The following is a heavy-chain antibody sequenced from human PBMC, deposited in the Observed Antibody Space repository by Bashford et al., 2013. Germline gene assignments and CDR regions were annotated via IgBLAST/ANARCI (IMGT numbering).Heavy chain of an antibody. J-gene: IGHJ4*02. CDR2: IYPGDSDI. D-gene: IGHD3-9*01. CDR3: ARIHAGYIVY. V-gene: IGHV5-51*01. Sequence: WMGIIYPGDSDIKYSPSFQGQVTISADKSISTAYLQWSSLKASDAAIYYCARIHAGYIVYWGQGTLVTVSS.